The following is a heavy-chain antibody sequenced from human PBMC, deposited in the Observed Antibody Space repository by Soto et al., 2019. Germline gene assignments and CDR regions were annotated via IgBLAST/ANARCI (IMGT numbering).Heavy chain of an antibody. CDR1: GGSINNGGYY. CDR3: ARGVVYGPNWFDP. CDR2: IYYSGST. J-gene: IGHJ5*02. V-gene: IGHV4-31*03. D-gene: IGHD4-17*01. Sequence: SDTLSLTSPFSGGSINNGGYYCSWIRQHPGKGLEWIGYIYYSGSTYYNPSLKSRVTISVDTSKKQFSLKLSSVTAADTAVYYCARGVVYGPNWFDPWGQGALVTVSS.